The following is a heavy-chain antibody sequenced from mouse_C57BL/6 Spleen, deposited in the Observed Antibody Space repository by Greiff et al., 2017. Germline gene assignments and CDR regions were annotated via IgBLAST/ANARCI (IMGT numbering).Heavy chain of an antibody. CDR3: ARKNSDISFFDY. J-gene: IGHJ2*01. D-gene: IGHD2-12*01. V-gene: IGHV1-54*01. CDR2: INPGRGGN. CDR1: GYAFTNYL. Sequence: QVQLQQSGAELVRPGTSVKVSCKASGYAFTNYLIEWVKQRPGQGLEWIGVINPGRGGNNYNEKFKGKATQTADTSSSTAYMLLSSLTSEDSAVYFLARKNSDISFFDYRGQGATRT.